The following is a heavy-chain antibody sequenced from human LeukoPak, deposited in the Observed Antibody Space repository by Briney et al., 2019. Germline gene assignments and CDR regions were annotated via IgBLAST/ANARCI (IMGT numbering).Heavy chain of an antibody. CDR1: GGSISSYY. D-gene: IGHD5-12*01. CDR3: ARHSGPSAHIDY. CDR2: IFYSGST. J-gene: IGHJ4*02. V-gene: IGHV4-59*08. Sequence: KDPETLSLTCTVSGGSISSYYWSWIRQPRGKGVECVGYIFYSGSTNYNPSLKSRVTISVDTSRNQFSLKLISVTAADTAVYYFARHSGPSAHIDYWGQGALVTVSP.